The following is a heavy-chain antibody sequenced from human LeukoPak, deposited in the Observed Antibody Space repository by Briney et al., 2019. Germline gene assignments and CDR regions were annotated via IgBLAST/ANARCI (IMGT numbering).Heavy chain of an antibody. CDR1: GGSISSSSYY. V-gene: IGHV4-39*01. CDR2: IYYSGST. CDR3: ARTSDTAMVGNFDY. Sequence: PSETQSLTCTVSGGSISSSSYYWGWIRQPPGKGLEWIGSIYYSGSTYYNPSLKSRVTISVDTSKNQFSPKLSSVTAADTAVYYCARTSDTAMVGNFDYWGQGTLVTVSS. J-gene: IGHJ4*02. D-gene: IGHD5-18*01.